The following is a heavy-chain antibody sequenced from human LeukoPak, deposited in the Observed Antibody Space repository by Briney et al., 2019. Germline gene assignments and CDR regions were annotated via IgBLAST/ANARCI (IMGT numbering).Heavy chain of an antibody. CDR1: GFTFSTYG. CDR2: IWYDGSNR. V-gene: IGHV3-33*01. J-gene: IGHJ4*02. CDR3: ARDLSAAFDF. Sequence: PGESLRLSCAASGFTFSTYGMHWVRQAPGKGLEWVTVIWYDGSNRYYADSVKGRFSISRDNSKNTLFLDMSDLRVEDTAVYYCARDLSAAFDFWGQGVLVTVSS. D-gene: IGHD6-19*01.